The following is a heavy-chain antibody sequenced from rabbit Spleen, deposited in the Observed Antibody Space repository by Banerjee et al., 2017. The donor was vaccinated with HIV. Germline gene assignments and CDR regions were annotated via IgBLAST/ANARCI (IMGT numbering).Heavy chain of an antibody. CDR3: ARDGAGGSYFAL. CDR1: GFHVSSYY. Sequence: QLEESGVDLVKPEGSLTLSCKASGFHVSSYYMSWVRQAPGKGLEWIGYIDPVFGVTYYASWVNGRFSISRENTQNTVYLQLNSLTAADTATYFCARDGAGGSYFALWGPGTLVTVS. J-gene: IGHJ4*01. V-gene: IGHV1S7*01. CDR2: IDPVFGVT. D-gene: IGHD8-1*01.